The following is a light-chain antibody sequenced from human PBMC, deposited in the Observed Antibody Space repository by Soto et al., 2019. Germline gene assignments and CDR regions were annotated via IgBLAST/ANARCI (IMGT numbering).Light chain of an antibody. V-gene: IGKV1-12*01. CDR3: QQGNTFPRT. CDR2: AAS. J-gene: IGKJ1*01. Sequence: DVQMTQSPSSVAASVGDRVTITCRASEVVSSWLAWYQQKPGNAPTLLIYAASSLESGVPSRFSGSGSGTDFTLTISSLQPEDFATYYCQQGNTFPRTFGQGTKVEIK. CDR1: EVVSSW.